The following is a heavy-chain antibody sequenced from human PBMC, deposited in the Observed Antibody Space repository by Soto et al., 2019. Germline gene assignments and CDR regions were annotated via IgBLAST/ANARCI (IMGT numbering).Heavy chain of an antibody. CDR2: INPKSGGT. V-gene: IGHV1-2*04. CDR1: GYRFTDYH. D-gene: IGHD2-8*01. Sequence: ASVKVACTASGYRFTDYHIHWVRQAPGQGLEWLGRINPKSGGTSTAQKFQGWVTMTTDTAISTASMELTRLTSDDTAIYYCARGDSTDCSYGVCSFFYTHALDCSCQGPTVTVS. J-gene: IGHJ4*03. CDR3: ARGDSTDCSYGVCSFFYTHALDC.